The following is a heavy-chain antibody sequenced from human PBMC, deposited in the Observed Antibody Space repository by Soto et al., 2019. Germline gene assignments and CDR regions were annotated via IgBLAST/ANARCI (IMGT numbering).Heavy chain of an antibody. CDR2: ISYDGSNK. J-gene: IGHJ4*02. CDR1: GFTFSSYG. CDR3: ATDRMGAGVRSYFDY. Sequence: QVQLVESGGGVVQPGKSLRLSCAGSGFTFSSYGMDWVRQAPGKGLEWVAVISYDGSNKYYADSVKGRFTISRDNSKNTLYLQMSRLRADDTAVYYCATDRMGAGVRSYFDYWGQGTLVTVSS. D-gene: IGHD3-10*01. V-gene: IGHV3-30*03.